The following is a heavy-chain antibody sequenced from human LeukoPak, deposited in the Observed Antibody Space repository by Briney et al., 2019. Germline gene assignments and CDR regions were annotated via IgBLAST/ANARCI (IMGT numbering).Heavy chain of an antibody. CDR2: MNPNSGNT. D-gene: IGHD3-10*01. CDR3: ARGRTFTGYYGSGSSDFDY. CDR1: GYTFTCYD. J-gene: IGHJ4*02. V-gene: IGHV1-8*01. Sequence: ASVKVSCKASGYTFTCYDINWVRQATGQGLEWMGWMNPNSGNTGYAQKFQGRVTTTRNTSISTAYMELSSLRSEDTAVYYCARGRTFTGYYGSGSSDFDYWGQGTLVTVSS.